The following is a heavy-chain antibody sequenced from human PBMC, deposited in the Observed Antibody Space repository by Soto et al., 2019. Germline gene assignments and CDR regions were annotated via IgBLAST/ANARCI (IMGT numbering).Heavy chain of an antibody. V-gene: IGHV1-69*13. CDR3: ATRTATVTTEDYYYYGMDV. D-gene: IGHD4-17*01. Sequence: SVKVSCKASGGTFSSYAISWVRQAPGQGLEWMGGIIPIFGTANYAQKFQGRVTITADESTSTAYMELSSLRSEDTAVYYCATRTATVTTEDYYYYGMDVWGQGTTVTVSS. J-gene: IGHJ6*02. CDR1: GGTFSSYA. CDR2: IIPIFGTA.